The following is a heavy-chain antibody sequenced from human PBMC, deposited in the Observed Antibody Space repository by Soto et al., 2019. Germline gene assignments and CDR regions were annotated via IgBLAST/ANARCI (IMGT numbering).Heavy chain of an antibody. Sequence: GASVKVSCKASGYTFTNYHIHWVRQAPGQGPEWMGIIFVSAATTIYAQRFQGRVTMTRDTSTSEVYMELSSLTSDDTAVYFCAREAPNAYNFDYWGQGTQVTVSS. V-gene: IGHV1-46*01. CDR3: AREAPNAYNFDY. J-gene: IGHJ4*02. CDR2: IFVSAATT. CDR1: GYTFTNYH. D-gene: IGHD1-1*01.